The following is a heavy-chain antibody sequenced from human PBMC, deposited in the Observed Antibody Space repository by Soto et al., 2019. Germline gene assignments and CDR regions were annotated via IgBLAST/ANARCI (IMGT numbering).Heavy chain of an antibody. CDR3: AREGGGGRYYYYGMDV. D-gene: IGHD1-26*01. V-gene: IGHV3-7*03. J-gene: IGHJ6*02. CDR2: IKQDGSEK. CDR1: GFTFRSYW. Sequence: EVQLVESGGGLVQPGGSLRLSCAASGFTFRSYWMSWVRQAPGKGLEWVANIKQDGSEKYYVDSVKGRFTISRDNAKNSLYLQMNSLRAEDTAVYYCAREGGGGRYYYYGMDVWGQGTTVTVSS.